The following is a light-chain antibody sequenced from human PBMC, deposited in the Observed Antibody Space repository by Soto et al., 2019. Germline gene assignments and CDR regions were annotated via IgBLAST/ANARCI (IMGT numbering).Light chain of an antibody. CDR2: GAS. J-gene: IGKJ5*01. Sequence: EIVLTQSPGTLSLSPGEGATLSCRASQSVSSNYITWYQQKPGQAPRRLIFGASSRATGIPDRFSGSGSGTDFTLTISRLEPEDFAVYYCQQYGSSPSTFGQGTRLEIK. CDR3: QQYGSSPST. CDR1: QSVSSNY. V-gene: IGKV3-20*01.